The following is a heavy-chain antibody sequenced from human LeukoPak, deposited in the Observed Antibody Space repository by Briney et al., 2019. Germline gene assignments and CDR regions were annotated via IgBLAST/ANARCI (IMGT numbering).Heavy chain of an antibody. D-gene: IGHD3-10*01. CDR1: GGSINSYY. Sequence: SETLSLTCTVSGGSINSYYWSWIRQPPGKGLEYIGYIYYSGITNYNPSLKSRVTISVDTSKNQFSLKLSSVTAADTALYFCARRGSHYGLGSYPYWGQGTLVTVSS. CDR3: ARRGSHYGLGSYPY. CDR2: IYYSGIT. V-gene: IGHV4-59*12. J-gene: IGHJ4*02.